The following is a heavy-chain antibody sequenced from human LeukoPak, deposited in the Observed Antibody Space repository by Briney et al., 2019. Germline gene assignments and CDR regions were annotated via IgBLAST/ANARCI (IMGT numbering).Heavy chain of an antibody. J-gene: IGHJ4*02. CDR1: GFNFNYYA. CDR2: ISDNEGTT. V-gene: IGHV3-23*01. D-gene: IGHD3-16*02. Sequence: PGGSLRLSCAASGFNFNYYAMSWVRQAPGEGLEWVSGISDNEGTTYYTDSVKARFTIFRDNTKNTVYLQMNNLRADDTAVYFCARHDSFIPFWGQGTLVTVSS. CDR3: ARHDSFIPF.